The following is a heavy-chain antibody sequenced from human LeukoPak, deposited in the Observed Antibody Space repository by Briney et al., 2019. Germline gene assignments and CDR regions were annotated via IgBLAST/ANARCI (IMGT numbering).Heavy chain of an antibody. Sequence: GASVKVSCKASGYTFTGYYMHWVRQAPGQGLDWMGWINPNSGGTNYAQKFQGRVTMTRDTSISTAYMELSRLRSDDTAVYYCARGPFYCSSTSCFPYFDYWGQGTLVTVSS. CDR3: ARGPFYCSSTSCFPYFDY. CDR1: GYTFTGYY. J-gene: IGHJ4*02. V-gene: IGHV1-2*02. CDR2: INPNSGGT. D-gene: IGHD2-2*01.